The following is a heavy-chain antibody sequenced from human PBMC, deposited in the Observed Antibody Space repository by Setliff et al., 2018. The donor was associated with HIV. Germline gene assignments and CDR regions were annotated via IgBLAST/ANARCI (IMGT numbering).Heavy chain of an antibody. J-gene: IGHJ5*02. CDR2: IYISGST. CDR1: GGSINSGGYY. V-gene: IGHV4-61*09. CDR3: AGCITGTTHWFDP. D-gene: IGHD1-20*01. Sequence: SETLSLTCTVSGGSINSGGYYWNWIRQPAGKGLEWIGHIYISGSTYYNPSLKSRVSISVDTSKNQFSLKLSSVTAADTAVYYCAGCITGTTHWFDPWGQGTLVTVSS.